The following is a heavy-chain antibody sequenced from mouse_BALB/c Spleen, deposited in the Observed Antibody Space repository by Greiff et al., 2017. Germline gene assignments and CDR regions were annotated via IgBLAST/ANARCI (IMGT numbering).Heavy chain of an antibody. J-gene: IGHJ1*01. D-gene: IGHD2-4*01. CDR2: ISDGGSYT. Sequence: EVKLMESGGGLVKPGGSLKLSCAASGFTFSDYYMYWVRQTPEKRLEWVATISDGGSYTYYPDSVKGRFTISRDNAKNNLYLQMSSLKSEDTAMYYCARDRMITTAYWYFDVWGAGTTVTVTS. CDR1: GFTFSDYY. V-gene: IGHV5-4*02. CDR3: ARDRMITTAYWYFDV.